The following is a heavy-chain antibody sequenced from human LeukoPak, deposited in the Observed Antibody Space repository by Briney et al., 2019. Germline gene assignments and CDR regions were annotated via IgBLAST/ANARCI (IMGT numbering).Heavy chain of an antibody. CDR1: GFTFSSYG. Sequence: GGSLRLSCAASGFTFSSYGMHWVRQAPGKGLEWVAFIRYDGTNKYYADSVKGRFTISRDNAKNSLYLQMNSLRAEDTAVYYCARDHSRLSPSYMDVWGKGTTVTISS. J-gene: IGHJ6*03. D-gene: IGHD6-25*01. CDR2: IRYDGTNK. V-gene: IGHV3-30*02. CDR3: ARDHSRLSPSYMDV.